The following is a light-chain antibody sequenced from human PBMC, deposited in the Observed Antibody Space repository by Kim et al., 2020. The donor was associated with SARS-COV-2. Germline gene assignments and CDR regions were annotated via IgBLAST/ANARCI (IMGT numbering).Light chain of an antibody. V-gene: IGKV3-15*01. CDR3: HQYDDWPWT. CDR2: GAS. J-gene: IGKJ1*01. Sequence: SPGERVTLSGRASQSVSTNLAWFRQKPGQAPRLLIYGASNRGTGGPATFSGGGSGTEFTLTITSLQSEDFAVYYCHQYDDWPWTFGQGTKVDIK. CDR1: QSVSTN.